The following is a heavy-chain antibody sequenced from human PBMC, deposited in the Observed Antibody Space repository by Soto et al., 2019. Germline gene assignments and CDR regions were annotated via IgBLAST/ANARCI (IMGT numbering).Heavy chain of an antibody. J-gene: IGHJ4*02. CDR2: ISYDGSNK. V-gene: IGHV3-30-3*01. D-gene: IGHD2-21*02. Sequence: QVQLVESGGGVVQPGRSLRLSCAASGFTFSSYAMHWVRQAPGKGLEWVAVISYDGSNKYYADSVKGRFTISRDNSKNPLYLQMTSLRAEDTAVYYCARDPVAYCGGDCRTFDYWGQGTLVTVSS. CDR1: GFTFSSYA. CDR3: ARDPVAYCGGDCRTFDY.